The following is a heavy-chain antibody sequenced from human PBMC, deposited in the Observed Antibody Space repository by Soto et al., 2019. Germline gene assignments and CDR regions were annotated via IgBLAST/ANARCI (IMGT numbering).Heavy chain of an antibody. V-gene: IGHV4-30-2*01. CDR1: GGSINSGGYS. D-gene: IGHD3-9*01. J-gene: IGHJ3*02. CDR2: IYHTGTT. CDR3: ARALILTGYYIHDAFDI. Sequence: SETLSLTCTVSGGSINSGGYSWTWIRQPPGKGLEWIGFIYHTGTTYYNPSLKSRVTISVDTSKNQFSLKLSSVTAADTAVYFCARALILTGYYIHDAFDIWGQGTMVTVSS.